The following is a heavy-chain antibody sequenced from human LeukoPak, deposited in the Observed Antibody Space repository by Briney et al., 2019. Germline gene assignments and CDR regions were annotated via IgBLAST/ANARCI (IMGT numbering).Heavy chain of an antibody. Sequence: GRSLRLSCAASGFTFDDYAIHWVRQAPGKGLEWVSGISWNSGSIGYADSVKGRFTISRDNAKNSLYLQMNSLRAEDTAVYYCAVDTAMVRPPMGYWGQGTLVTVSS. V-gene: IGHV3-9*01. D-gene: IGHD5-18*01. CDR1: GFTFDDYA. CDR2: ISWNSGSI. CDR3: AVDTAMVRPPMGY. J-gene: IGHJ4*02.